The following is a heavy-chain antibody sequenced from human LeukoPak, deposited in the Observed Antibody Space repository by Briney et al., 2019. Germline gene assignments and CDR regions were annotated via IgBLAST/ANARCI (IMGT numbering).Heavy chain of an antibody. V-gene: IGHV4-61*02. CDR3: ARAPYYDFWSGGNDLGYYYYMDV. Sequence: SETLSLTCTVSGGSISSGDYYWSWIRQPAGKGLEWIGRIYTSGSTNYNPSLKSRVTMSVDTSKNQFSLKLSSVTAADTAVYYCARAPYYDFWSGGNDLGYYYYMDVWGKGTTVTVSS. J-gene: IGHJ6*03. CDR1: GGSISSGDYY. D-gene: IGHD3-3*01. CDR2: IYTSGST.